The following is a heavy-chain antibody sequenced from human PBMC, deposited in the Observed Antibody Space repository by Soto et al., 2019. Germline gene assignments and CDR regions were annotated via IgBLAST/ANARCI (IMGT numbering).Heavy chain of an antibody. CDR2: IYHSGST. V-gene: IGHV4-4*02. J-gene: IGHJ6*02. CDR3: ARDAGYSSTFYYYGMDV. D-gene: IGHD6-19*01. CDR1: GGSISSSNW. Sequence: KPSETLSLTCAVSGGSISSSNWWSWVRQPPGKGLEWIGEIYHSGSTNYNPSLKSRVTISVDKSKNQFSLKLSSVTAADTAVYYCARDAGYSSTFYYYGMDVWGQGTTVTVSS.